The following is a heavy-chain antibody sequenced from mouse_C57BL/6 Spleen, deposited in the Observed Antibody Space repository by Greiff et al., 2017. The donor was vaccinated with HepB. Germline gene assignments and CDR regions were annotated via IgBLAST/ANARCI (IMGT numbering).Heavy chain of an antibody. CDR2: IWTGGGT. CDR3: ARGNYYGSSYDGYFDV. CDR1: GFSLTSYA. Sequence: VKLVESGPGLVAPSQSLSITCTVSGFSLTSYAISWVRQPPGKGLEWLGVIWTGGGTNYNSALKSRLSISKDNSKSQVFLKMNSLQTDDTARYYCARGNYYGSSYDGYFDVWGTGTTVTVSS. D-gene: IGHD1-1*01. J-gene: IGHJ1*03. V-gene: IGHV2-9-1*01.